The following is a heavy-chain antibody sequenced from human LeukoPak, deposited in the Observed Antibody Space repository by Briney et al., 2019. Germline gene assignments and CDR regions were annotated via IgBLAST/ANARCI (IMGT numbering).Heavy chain of an antibody. V-gene: IGHV1-46*01. Sequence: ASVKVSCKASGYTFTSYYMHWVRQAPGQGLEWMGIINPSGGSTSYAQKFQGRVTMTRDMSTSTVYMELSSLRSEDTAVYYCARVNYYDSSGYYPFDYWGQGTLVTVSS. CDR1: GYTFTSYY. J-gene: IGHJ4*02. CDR2: INPSGGST. D-gene: IGHD3-22*01. CDR3: ARVNYYDSSGYYPFDY.